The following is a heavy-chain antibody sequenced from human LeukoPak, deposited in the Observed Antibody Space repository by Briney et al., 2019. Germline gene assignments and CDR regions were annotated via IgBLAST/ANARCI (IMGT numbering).Heavy chain of an antibody. CDR1: GGTFSSYA. CDR3: ARDKGGYSYGQPNYYFDY. CDR2: IIPIFGTA. Sequence: ASVKVSCKASGGTFSSYAISWVRQAPGQGLEWMGGIIPIFGTANYAQKFQGRVTITADESTSTAYMELSSLRSEDTAVYYCARDKGGYSYGQPNYYFDYWGQGTLVTVSS. V-gene: IGHV1-69*13. D-gene: IGHD5-18*01. J-gene: IGHJ4*02.